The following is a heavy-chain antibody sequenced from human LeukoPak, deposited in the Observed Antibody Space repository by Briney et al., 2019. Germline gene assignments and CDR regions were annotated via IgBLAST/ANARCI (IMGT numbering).Heavy chain of an antibody. CDR2: IYQSGTT. CDR3: ARGVQSYYYDSSGYYYFDY. CDR1: GYSISSGYY. J-gene: IGHJ4*02. V-gene: IGHV4-38-2*02. D-gene: IGHD3-22*01. Sequence: SETLSLTCSVSGYSISSGYYWGWIRQPPGKGLEWIGSIYQSGTTSYNPSLKSRVTISVDTSKNQFSLKLSSVTAADTAVYYCARGVQSYYYDSSGYYYFDYWGQGTLVTVSS.